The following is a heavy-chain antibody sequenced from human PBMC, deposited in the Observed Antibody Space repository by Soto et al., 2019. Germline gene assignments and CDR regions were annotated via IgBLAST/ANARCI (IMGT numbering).Heavy chain of an antibody. Sequence: SVTLSRTCAVYRGAFSGYYWSYIRQPPGKVLDSNGEINQSGSTNYNPSLKSRVTISVDTSKNQFSLKLSSVTAEDTAVSYCARGAGCSGGSCHEKRNRFDPWGQGTMVTVSS. D-gene: IGHD2-15*01. CDR3: ARGAGCSGGSCHEKRNRFDP. CDR1: RGAFSGYY. J-gene: IGHJ5*02. V-gene: IGHV4-34*01. CDR2: INQSGST.